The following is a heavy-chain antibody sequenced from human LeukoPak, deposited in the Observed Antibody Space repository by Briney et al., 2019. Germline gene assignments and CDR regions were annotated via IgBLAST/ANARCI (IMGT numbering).Heavy chain of an antibody. CDR2: IRFDESNK. J-gene: IGHJ4*02. D-gene: IGHD1-26*01. V-gene: IGHV3-30*02. CDR3: ANPFALEAIDY. CDR1: GFTFSRYG. Sequence: PGGSLRLSCAASGFTFSRYGMHWVRQAPGKGLEWVAFIRFDESNKYYADSVKGRFTISRDNSKNTLYLQMNSLRTEDTAVYYCANPFALEAIDYWGRGTLVSVSS.